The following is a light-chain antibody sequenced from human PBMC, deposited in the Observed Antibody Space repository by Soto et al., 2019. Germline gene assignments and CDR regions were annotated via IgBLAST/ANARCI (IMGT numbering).Light chain of an antibody. V-gene: IGKV3D-20*02. CDR2: DAS. CDR1: QSVSSSY. CDR3: QQRSNWPVT. J-gene: IGKJ1*01. Sequence: EIVLTQSPGTLSLSPGERATLSCRASQSVSSSYLAWYQQKPGQAPRLLIYDASNRATGIPVRFSGSGSGTDFTLTISSLEPEDFAVYYCQQRSNWPVTFGQGTKVDIK.